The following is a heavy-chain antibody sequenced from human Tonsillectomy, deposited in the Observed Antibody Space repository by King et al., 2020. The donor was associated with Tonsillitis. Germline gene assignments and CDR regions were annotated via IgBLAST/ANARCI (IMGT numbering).Heavy chain of an antibody. CDR3: ARYVSGSFDY. CDR2: MYHSGTI. CDR1: VGSISSSDHY. V-gene: IGHV4-39*01. D-gene: IGHD1-26*01. J-gene: IGHJ4*02. Sequence: LQLQESGPGVVKPSETLSLTCIVSVGSISSSDHYLAWIRQPPGKGLEWIGYMYHSGTIFYHPSLKIRITISGGTSENRFSLKLRSVTAADTAVYFCARYVSGSFDYWGQGALVTVSS.